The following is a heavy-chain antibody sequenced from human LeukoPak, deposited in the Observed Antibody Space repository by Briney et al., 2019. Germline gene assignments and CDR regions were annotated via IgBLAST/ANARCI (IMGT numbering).Heavy chain of an antibody. Sequence: GGSLRLSCGASGFTFTSSAMTWVRQAPGKGLEWVSAISGSGGSTYYADSVKGRFTISRDTSKSTLYLQMNSLRAEDTAVYYCARGVVGAKLDWFDPWGQGTLVTVSS. J-gene: IGHJ5*02. V-gene: IGHV3-23*01. CDR2: ISGSGGST. D-gene: IGHD1-26*01. CDR3: ARGVVGAKLDWFDP. CDR1: GFTFTSSA.